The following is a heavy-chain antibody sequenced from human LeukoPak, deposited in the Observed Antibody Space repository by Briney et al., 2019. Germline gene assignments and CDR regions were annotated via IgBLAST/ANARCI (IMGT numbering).Heavy chain of an antibody. CDR3: ARQEYSSSRGALGY. J-gene: IGHJ4*02. V-gene: IGHV4-59*08. CDR1: GGSISSYY. CDR2: IYYSGST. Sequence: PSETLSLTCTVSGGSISSYYWSWIRQPPGKGLEWIGYIYYSGSTNYNPSLKSRVTISVDTSKNQFSLKLSSVTAADTAVYYCARQEYSSSRGALGYWGQGTLVTVSS. D-gene: IGHD6-13*01.